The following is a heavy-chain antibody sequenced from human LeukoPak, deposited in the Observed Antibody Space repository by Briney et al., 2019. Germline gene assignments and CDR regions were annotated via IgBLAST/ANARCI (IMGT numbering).Heavy chain of an antibody. V-gene: IGHV4-31*03. Sequence: PSETLSLTCTVSGGSISSGGYYWIWIRQHPGKGLEWIGYIYYSWSTYYNPSLQSRVTISVDTSKNQFSLKLSSVTAADTAVYYCARVQSGGYYPVWFDPWGQGTLVSVSS. J-gene: IGHJ5*02. CDR2: IYYSWST. D-gene: IGHD3-22*01. CDR1: GGSISSGGYY. CDR3: ARVQSGGYYPVWFDP.